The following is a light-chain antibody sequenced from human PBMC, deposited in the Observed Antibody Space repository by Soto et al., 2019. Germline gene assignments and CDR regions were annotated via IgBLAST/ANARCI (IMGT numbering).Light chain of an antibody. Sequence: DIQMTQSPSTLSASVGDRVTITCRASQSISNSLAWYQQKPGKAPNLLIYKASSLESGVPSSFSGSGSGTEFTLTISSLQPDDVATYYCRQYVSYPVTFGGGTKVEMK. J-gene: IGKJ4*01. CDR2: KAS. V-gene: IGKV1-5*03. CDR1: QSISNS. CDR3: RQYVSYPVT.